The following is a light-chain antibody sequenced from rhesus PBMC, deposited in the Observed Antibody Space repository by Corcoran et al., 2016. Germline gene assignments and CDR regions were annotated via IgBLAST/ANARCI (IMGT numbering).Light chain of an antibody. CDR2: KAS. CDR3: QPVSGFLI. Sequence: DIQMTQSPSSLSASVGDRVTSTCRASQGISNNLAWYQQKPGKVPKFLIYKASSLQSGIPSRFSGSGSGTDFTTTISSLQPEDFSTYYCQPVSGFLIFGPGTKLDIK. V-gene: IGKV1-25*01. CDR1: QGISNN. J-gene: IGKJ3*01.